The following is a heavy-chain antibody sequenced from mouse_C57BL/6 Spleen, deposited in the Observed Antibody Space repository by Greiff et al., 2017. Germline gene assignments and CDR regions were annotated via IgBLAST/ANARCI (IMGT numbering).Heavy chain of an antibody. CDR2: IYPGYGDT. Sequence: QVQLQQSGPELVKPGASVKISCKASGYAFSSSCMNWVKQRPGKGLEWIGRIYPGYGDTNYNGKFKGKATLTADKSSSTAYMQLSSLTSEDSAVYFWARWGYYVNSYARAGSYAMDYWGQGTSVTVSS. V-gene: IGHV1-82*01. CDR1: GYAFSSSC. CDR3: ARWGYYVNSYARAGSYAMDY. J-gene: IGHJ4*01. D-gene: IGHD1-1*01.